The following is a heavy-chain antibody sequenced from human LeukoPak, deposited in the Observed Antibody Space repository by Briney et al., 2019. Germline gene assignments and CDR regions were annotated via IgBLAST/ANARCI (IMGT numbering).Heavy chain of an antibody. CDR1: GGSISSGGYY. D-gene: IGHD6-6*01. CDR2: IYYSGSA. Sequence: SQTLSLTCTVSGGSISSGGYYWSWIRQHPGKGLERIGYIYYSGSAYYNPSLKSRVTISVDTSKNQFSLKLSSVTAADTAVCYCARDVGALRGREIAARATFPYYFDFWGQGTLVTVSS. CDR3: ARDVGALRGREIAARATFPYYFDF. J-gene: IGHJ4*02. V-gene: IGHV4-31*03.